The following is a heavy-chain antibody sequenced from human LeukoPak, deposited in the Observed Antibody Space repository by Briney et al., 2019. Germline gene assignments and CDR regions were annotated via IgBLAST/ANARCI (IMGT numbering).Heavy chain of an antibody. CDR3: ARDPLIAAAGSYYFDY. CDR1: GGSISGYY. D-gene: IGHD6-13*01. J-gene: IGHJ4*02. CDR2: IYTSGST. V-gene: IGHV4-4*07. Sequence: SETLSLTCTVSGGSISGYYWSWIRQPAGKGLEWIGRIYTSGSTNYNPSLKSRVTMSVDTSKNQFSLKLSSVTAADTAVYYCARDPLIAAAGSYYFDYWGQGTLVTVSS.